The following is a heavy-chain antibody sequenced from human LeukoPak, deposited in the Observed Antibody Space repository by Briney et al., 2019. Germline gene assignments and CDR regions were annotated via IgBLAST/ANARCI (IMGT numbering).Heavy chain of an antibody. Sequence: GKSLRLSCAASGFTFSSYRMNWVRQAPGEGLEWVSSISSSSSDIKYADSVKGRFTISRDNAKNSLYLQMNSLRAEDTAVYYCARDGGGIDYWGRGTLVTVSS. CDR1: GFTFSSYR. CDR2: ISSSSSDI. J-gene: IGHJ4*02. V-gene: IGHV3-21*01. D-gene: IGHD3-16*01. CDR3: ARDGGGIDY.